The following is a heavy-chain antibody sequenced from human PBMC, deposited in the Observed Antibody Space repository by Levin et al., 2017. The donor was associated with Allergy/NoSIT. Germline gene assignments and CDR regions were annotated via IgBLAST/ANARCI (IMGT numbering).Heavy chain of an antibody. Sequence: SETLSLTCTVSGGSISSSSYYWGWIRQPPGKGLEWIGSIYYSGSTYYNPSLKSRVTISVDTSKNQFSLKLSSVTAADTAVYYCARQNYDILTGPDYYFDYWGQGTLVTVSS. CDR1: GGSISSSSYY. CDR2: IYYSGST. V-gene: IGHV4-39*01. D-gene: IGHD3-9*01. J-gene: IGHJ4*02. CDR3: ARQNYDILTGPDYYFDY.